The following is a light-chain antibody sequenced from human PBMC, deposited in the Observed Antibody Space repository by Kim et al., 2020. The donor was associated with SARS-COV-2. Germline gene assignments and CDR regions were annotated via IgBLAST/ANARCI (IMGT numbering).Light chain of an antibody. J-gene: IGLJ3*02. V-gene: IGLV3-1*01. Sequence: SYELTQPPSVSVSPGQTASITCSGDKLGDKYACWYQQKPGQSPVLVIYQDSKRPSGIPERFSGSNSGNTATLTISGTQAMDEADYYSQAWGSSTGVFGGG. CDR2: QDS. CDR1: KLGDKY. CDR3: QAWGSSTGV.